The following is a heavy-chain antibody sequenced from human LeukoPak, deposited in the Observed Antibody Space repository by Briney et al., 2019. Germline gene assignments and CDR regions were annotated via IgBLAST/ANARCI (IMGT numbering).Heavy chain of an antibody. J-gene: IGHJ3*02. D-gene: IGHD3-10*01. Sequence: QTGGSLRLSCAASGFTFSSYWMHWVRQAPGKGLVWVSSIKSDGSSTSYADSVKGRLTISRDNARNTLYLQMNSLRTEDTAVYYCATGNGRAFDIWGQGTMVTVSA. CDR3: ATGNGRAFDI. CDR2: IKSDGSST. CDR1: GFTFSSYW. V-gene: IGHV3-74*01.